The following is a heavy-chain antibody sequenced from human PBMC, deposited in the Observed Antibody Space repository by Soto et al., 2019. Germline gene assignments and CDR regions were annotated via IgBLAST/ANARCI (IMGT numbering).Heavy chain of an antibody. CDR2: ISSSGSTI. D-gene: IGHD2-2*03. V-gene: IGHV3-11*01. CDR1: GFTFSDYY. J-gene: IGHJ3*02. CDR3: ARDGYCSSTSCYERGAFDI. Sequence: GGSLRLSCAASGFTFSDYYMSWIRQAPGKGLEWVSYISSSGSTIYYADSVKGRFTISRDNAKNSLYLQMNSLRAEDTAVYYCARDGYCSSTSCYERGAFDIWGQGTMVTVSS.